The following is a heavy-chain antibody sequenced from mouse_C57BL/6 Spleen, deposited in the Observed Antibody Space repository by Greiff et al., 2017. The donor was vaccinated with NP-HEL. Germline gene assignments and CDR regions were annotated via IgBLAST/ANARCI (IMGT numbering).Heavy chain of an antibody. CDR3: ARSPYDGYHVGYFDV. Sequence: VQLQQSGPELVKPGASVKISCKASGYTFTDYYMNWVKQSHGKSLEWIGDINPNNGGTSYNQKFKGKATLTVDKSSSTAYMELRSLTSEDSAVYYCARSPYDGYHVGYFDVWGTGTTVTVSS. CDR1: GYTFTDYY. V-gene: IGHV1-26*01. D-gene: IGHD2-3*01. J-gene: IGHJ1*03. CDR2: INPNNGGT.